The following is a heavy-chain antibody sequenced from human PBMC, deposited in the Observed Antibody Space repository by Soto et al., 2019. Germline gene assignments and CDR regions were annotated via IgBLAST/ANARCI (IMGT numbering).Heavy chain of an antibody. CDR2: IYHTGNT. CDR1: GGSISDDSY. Sequence: SETLSLTXTVSGGSISDDSYWSWIRQTPGKGLEWIGYIYHTGNTYYNPSLRSRVSISVDKSKSQFSLKLISVTAADTAVYFCARDEYQLLSSVSCFDSWGQGTLVTVS. J-gene: IGHJ5*01. V-gene: IGHV4-30-4*01. D-gene: IGHD2-2*01. CDR3: ARDEYQLLSSVSCFDS.